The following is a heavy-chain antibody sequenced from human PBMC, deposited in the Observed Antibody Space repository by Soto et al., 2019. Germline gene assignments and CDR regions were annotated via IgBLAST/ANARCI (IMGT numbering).Heavy chain of an antibody. CDR2: INPNSGGT. D-gene: IGHD1-26*01. CDR1: GYTFTGYY. CDR3: AREGHSGSYSWFDP. J-gene: IGHJ5*02. Sequence: ASVKVSCKASGYTFTGYYIHWVRQAPVQGLEWMGWINPNSGGTNYAQKFQGRVTMTRDTFISTAYMELNSLRSDDTAVYYCAREGHSGSYSWFDPWGQGTLVKVSS. V-gene: IGHV1-2*02.